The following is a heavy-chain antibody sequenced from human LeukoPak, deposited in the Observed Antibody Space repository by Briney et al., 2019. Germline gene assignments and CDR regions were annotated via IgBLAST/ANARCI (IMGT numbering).Heavy chain of an antibody. D-gene: IGHD5-18*01. V-gene: IGHV3-33*06. CDR2: IWYGGSNK. CDR1: GFTFSSYG. J-gene: IGHJ4*02. Sequence: GGSLRLSCAASGFTFSSYGMHWVRQAPGKGLEWVAVIWYGGSNKYYADSVKGRFTISRDNSKNTLYLQMNSLRAEDTAVYYCAKDRGRGYSFDDYWGQGTLVTVSS. CDR3: AKDRGRGYSFDDY.